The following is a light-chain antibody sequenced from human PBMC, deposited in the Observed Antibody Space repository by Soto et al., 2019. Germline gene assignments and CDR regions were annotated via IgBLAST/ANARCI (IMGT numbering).Light chain of an antibody. CDR2: DNN. V-gene: IGLV1-51*01. Sequence: VLTQPPSVSAAPGQKVTISCSGSSSNIGNNYVSWYQQLPGTAPKLLIYDNNKRPSGIPDRFPGSKSGTSATLGITGLQTGDEADYYCGTWDSSLSAYVFGTGTKVTVL. CDR3: GTWDSSLSAYV. J-gene: IGLJ1*01. CDR1: SSNIGNNY.